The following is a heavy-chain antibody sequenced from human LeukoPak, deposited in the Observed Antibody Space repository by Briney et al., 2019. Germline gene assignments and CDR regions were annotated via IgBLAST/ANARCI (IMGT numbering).Heavy chain of an antibody. D-gene: IGHD2-8*01. CDR2: VSSSGTT. Sequence: SETLSLTCTVSGGSISRDGHYWSWIRQYPGKGLESIGSVSSSGTTTYNPSLKSRVTISLDTSQNQFSLNLRSLTAADTAVYFCAREMVRDAFDIWGQGTMVTVSS. V-gene: IGHV4-31*03. J-gene: IGHJ3*02. CDR3: AREMVRDAFDI. CDR1: GGSISRDGHY.